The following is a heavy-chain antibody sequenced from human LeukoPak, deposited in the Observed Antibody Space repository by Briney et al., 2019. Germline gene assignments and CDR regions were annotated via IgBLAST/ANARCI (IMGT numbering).Heavy chain of an antibody. D-gene: IGHD3-10*02. J-gene: IGHJ3*01. CDR3: AKCSASYSNDAFDV. CDR2: IRRGGSNT. V-gene: IGHV3-23*01. Sequence: QPGGSLRLSCAASGFTFNNYAMNWVRQAPGKGLEWVSYIRRGGSNTRYSDSVKGRFIISRDNSKNILYLQMNSLRAEDTAIYYCAKCSASYSNDAFDVWGRGTMVTVSS. CDR1: GFTFNNYA.